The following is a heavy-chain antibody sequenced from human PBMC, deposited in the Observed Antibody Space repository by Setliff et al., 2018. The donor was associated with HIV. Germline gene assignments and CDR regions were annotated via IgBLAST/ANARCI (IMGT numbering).Heavy chain of an antibody. J-gene: IGHJ3*01. V-gene: IGHV5-51*01. Sequence: GESLKISCKASGYNFISYYIGWVRQMPGKGLEWMGIIYPGDSDTRYGPSFEGQVTISADWSITTAFLQWNSLKASDTAMYYCAGRPVSDTFDVWGQGTMVTVSS. CDR1: GYNFISYY. CDR3: AGRPVSDTFDV. CDR2: IYPGDSDT.